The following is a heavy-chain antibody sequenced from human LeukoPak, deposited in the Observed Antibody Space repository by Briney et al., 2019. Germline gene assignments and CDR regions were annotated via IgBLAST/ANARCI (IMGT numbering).Heavy chain of an antibody. Sequence: PSETLSLTCTVSGGSISSYYWSWIRQPPGKGLEWIGYIYYSGSTNYNPSLKSRVTISVDTSKNQFSLKPSSVTAADTAVYYCARSGPYCTNGVCYDFDYWGQGTLVTVSS. D-gene: IGHD2-8*01. J-gene: IGHJ4*02. V-gene: IGHV4-59*01. CDR1: GGSISSYY. CDR3: ARSGPYCTNGVCYDFDY. CDR2: IYYSGST.